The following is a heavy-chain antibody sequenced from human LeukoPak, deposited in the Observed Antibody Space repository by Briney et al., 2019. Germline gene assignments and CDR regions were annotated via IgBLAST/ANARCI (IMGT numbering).Heavy chain of an antibody. J-gene: IGHJ4*02. CDR3: ARDVRWGSYYFDY. D-gene: IGHD3-16*01. Sequence: AGGSLRLSCAASGFTFSSYWMSWVRQAPGKGLEWVANIKEDGSEKYYVDSLKGRFTISRDNTKNSLYLQMNSLRAEDTAVYYCARDVRWGSYYFDYWGQGTLVTVSS. CDR1: GFTFSSYW. CDR2: IKEDGSEK. V-gene: IGHV3-7*01.